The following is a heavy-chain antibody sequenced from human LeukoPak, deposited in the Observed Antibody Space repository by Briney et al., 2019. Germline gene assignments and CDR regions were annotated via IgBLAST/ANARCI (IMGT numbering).Heavy chain of an antibody. CDR1: GGSISSYY. Sequence: PSETLSLTCTVSGGSISSYYWSWIQQPPGKGLDWIGYIYYSGSTNYNPSLKSRVTISVDTSKNQFSLKLSSVTAADTAVYYCARGRRRYGANRGYFDYWGQGTLVTVSS. D-gene: IGHD4-17*01. CDR2: IYYSGST. CDR3: ARGRRRYGANRGYFDY. J-gene: IGHJ4*02. V-gene: IGHV4-59*01.